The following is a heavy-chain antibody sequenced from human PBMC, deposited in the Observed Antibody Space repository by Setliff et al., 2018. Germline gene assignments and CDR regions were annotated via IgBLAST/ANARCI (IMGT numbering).Heavy chain of an antibody. Sequence: SETLSLTCTVSGDSISSRPFYWGWFRQPAGKELEWIGQIYTSWSTIYNPSLKSRVTILLDTSKNQFSLTLTSVTAADTAVYYCARMTGFQYIDVWGKGATVTVSS. CDR3: ARMTGFQYIDV. V-gene: IGHV4-61*09. CDR1: GDSISSRPFY. CDR2: IYTSWST. J-gene: IGHJ6*03. D-gene: IGHD3-3*01.